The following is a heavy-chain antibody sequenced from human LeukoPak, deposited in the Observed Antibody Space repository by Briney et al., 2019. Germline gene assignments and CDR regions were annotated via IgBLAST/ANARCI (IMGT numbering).Heavy chain of an antibody. CDR3: ARAGRGPFDY. Sequence: ETLSLTCTVSGGSISSHYWSWVRQAPGKGLEWVSVIYSGGSTYYADSVKGRFTISRDNSKNTLYLQMNSLRAEDTAVYYCARAGRGPFDYWGQGTLVTVSS. CDR2: IYSGGST. CDR1: GGSISSHY. V-gene: IGHV3-53*01. J-gene: IGHJ4*02.